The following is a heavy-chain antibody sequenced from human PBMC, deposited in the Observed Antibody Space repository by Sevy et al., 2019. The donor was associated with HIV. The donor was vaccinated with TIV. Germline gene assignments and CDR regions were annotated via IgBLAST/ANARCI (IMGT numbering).Heavy chain of an antibody. Sequence: ASVKVSCKASGGTFSSYAISWVRQAPGQGLEWMGGIIPIFGTANYAQKFQGRVTITADKSTRTAYMELSSLRSEDTAVYYCARGRYSSSWYTSDFDYWGQGTLVTVSS. J-gene: IGHJ4*02. V-gene: IGHV1-69*06. CDR2: IIPIFGTA. D-gene: IGHD6-13*01. CDR3: ARGRYSSSWYTSDFDY. CDR1: GGTFSSYA.